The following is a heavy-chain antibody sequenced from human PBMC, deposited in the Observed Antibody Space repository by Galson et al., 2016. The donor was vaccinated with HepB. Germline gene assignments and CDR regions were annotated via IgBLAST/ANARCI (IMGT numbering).Heavy chain of an antibody. D-gene: IGHD2-21*02. CDR2: IYHDGDT. CDR1: GGSFSDYY. J-gene: IGHJ4*02. Sequence: ETLSLTCAVSGGSFSDYYWSWIRQPPGKGLEWIANIYHDGDTYYDPSLKSRATASVDTSKNQFSLRLTSVTAADTAVYYCARSCGATDCYLFDIWGQGALVIVSS. V-gene: IGHV4-34*01. CDR3: ARSCGATDCYLFDI.